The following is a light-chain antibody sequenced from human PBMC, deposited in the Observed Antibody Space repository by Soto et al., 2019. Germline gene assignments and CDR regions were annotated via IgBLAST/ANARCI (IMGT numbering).Light chain of an antibody. V-gene: IGLV1-47*01. CDR1: ISNIGNNY. Sequence: QSVLTQPPSVSGTPGQRVTISCSGSISNIGNNYVYWFQQLPGTAPKVLSNRNDQRPSGVPDRFSGSKSGTSASLAISGLRSKDEAEYYCAAWDDTVRSYVFGTGTKLTVL. CDR3: AAWDDTVRSYV. CDR2: RND. J-gene: IGLJ1*01.